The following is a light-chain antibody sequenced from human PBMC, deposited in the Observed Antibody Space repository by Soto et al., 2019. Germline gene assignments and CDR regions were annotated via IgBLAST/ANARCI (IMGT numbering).Light chain of an antibody. CDR3: QQSDNSPRT. V-gene: IGKV1-39*01. J-gene: IGKJ1*01. CDR1: QSVTTF. CDR2: RAS. Sequence: DIQMTQSPSSLSASVGDRVTITCRTSQSVTTFLNWYQQKPGEAPKLLIYRASTVQNGVPSRFTGSGYGADVALTISRLQPEDFATYYCQQSDNSPRTFGQGTKG.